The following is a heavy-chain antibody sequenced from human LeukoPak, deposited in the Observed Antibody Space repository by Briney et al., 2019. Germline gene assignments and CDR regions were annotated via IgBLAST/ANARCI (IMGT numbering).Heavy chain of an antibody. V-gene: IGHV3-23*01. D-gene: IGHD3-9*01. CDR3: AKWGDYDVLTGYYVSDY. J-gene: IGHJ4*01. Sequence: GASLRLSCAASGFTFINYAMSWVRQAPGKGLEWVSAITGSGSGIYYADSMKSRFTISRDNSKNTLYLQINSLRAEDTAVYYCAKWGDYDVLTGYYVSDYWGHGTLVTVSS. CDR2: ITGSGSGI. CDR1: GFTFINYA.